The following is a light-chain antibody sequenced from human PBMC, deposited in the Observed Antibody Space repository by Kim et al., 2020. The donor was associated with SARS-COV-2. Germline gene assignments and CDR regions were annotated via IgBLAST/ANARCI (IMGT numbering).Light chain of an antibody. Sequence: RVTISCTGSSSNIGAGYEINWYQHLPGTAPKLLISANTNRPSGVPDRFSGSKSGTSASLAITGLQAEDEADYYCHSYDSSLSGWVFGGGTQLTVL. J-gene: IGLJ3*02. CDR1: SSNIGAGYE. CDR2: ANT. V-gene: IGLV1-40*01. CDR3: HSYDSSLSGWV.